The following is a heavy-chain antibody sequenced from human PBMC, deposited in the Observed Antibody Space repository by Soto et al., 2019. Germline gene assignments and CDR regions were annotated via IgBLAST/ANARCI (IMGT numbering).Heavy chain of an antibody. CDR3: AGDSTDGDFVDAFDV. Sequence: ELQLVESGGGLVQPGGSLRLSCAASGFSVSINYVNWVRQAPGKGLEWVSVIHSGGTTHYADSVKGRFTISRDTSKNTLYLQMNSLRVEDTAVYYCAGDSTDGDFVDAFDVWGQGTMVTVSS. J-gene: IGHJ3*01. D-gene: IGHD4-17*01. V-gene: IGHV3-66*01. CDR2: IHSGGTT. CDR1: GFSVSINY.